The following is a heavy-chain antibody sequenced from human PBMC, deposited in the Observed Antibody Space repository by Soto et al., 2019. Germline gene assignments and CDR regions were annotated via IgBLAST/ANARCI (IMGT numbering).Heavy chain of an antibody. Sequence: QITLKESGPTLVKPTQTLTLTCTFSGFSLSTSGVGVGWIRQPPGKALEWLALIYWDDDKRYSPSLKSRLTITRDSTKSQVVLTMTNMDPVHTATYYCAHRLPRGAPGAFDIWGQGTMVTVSS. CDR1: GFSLSTSGVG. V-gene: IGHV2-5*02. J-gene: IGHJ3*02. D-gene: IGHD3-10*01. CDR3: AHRLPRGAPGAFDI. CDR2: IYWDDDK.